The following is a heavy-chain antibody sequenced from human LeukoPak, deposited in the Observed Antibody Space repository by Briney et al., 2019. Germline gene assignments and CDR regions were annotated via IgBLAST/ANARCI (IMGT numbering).Heavy chain of an antibody. CDR2: IYSGGST. D-gene: IGHD3-22*01. Sequence: GGSLRLSCAASGFTFSNAWMSWVRQAPGKGLEWVSVIYSGGSTYYADSVKGRFTISRDNSKNTLYLQMNSLRAEDTAVYYCARDPNYYDSSGPTDYWGQGTLVTVSS. J-gene: IGHJ4*02. CDR3: ARDPNYYDSSGPTDY. V-gene: IGHV3-66*01. CDR1: GFTFSNAW.